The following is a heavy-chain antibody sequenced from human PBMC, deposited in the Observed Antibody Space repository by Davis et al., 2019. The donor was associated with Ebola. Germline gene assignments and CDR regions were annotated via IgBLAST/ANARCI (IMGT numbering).Heavy chain of an antibody. CDR2: VYPSGST. J-gene: IGHJ4*02. V-gene: IGHV4-61*09. D-gene: IGHD6-6*01. CDR3: ATNSTSSAFDF. Sequence: PSETLSLTCAVSGGSINSGGYSWSWIRQPAGKGLEWIGQVYPSGSTNYNPSLRSRLTISVDASKNQFSLNLRSVTAADTALYFCATNSTSSAFDFWGQGILVTVSS. CDR1: GGSINSGGYS.